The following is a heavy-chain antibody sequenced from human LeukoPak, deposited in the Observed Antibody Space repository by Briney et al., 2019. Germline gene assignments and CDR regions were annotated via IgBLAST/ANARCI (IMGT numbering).Heavy chain of an antibody. CDR2: IYYSGST. CDR3: ARDRIAKASVYAFDI. J-gene: IGHJ3*02. Sequence: SETPSLTCTVSGGSISSSSYYWGWIRQPPGKGLEWIGYIYYSGSTNYNPSLKSRVTISVDTSKNQFSLKLSSVTAADTAVYYCARDRIAKASVYAFDIWGQGTMVTVSS. D-gene: IGHD6-13*01. V-gene: IGHV4-61*01. CDR1: GGSISSSSYY.